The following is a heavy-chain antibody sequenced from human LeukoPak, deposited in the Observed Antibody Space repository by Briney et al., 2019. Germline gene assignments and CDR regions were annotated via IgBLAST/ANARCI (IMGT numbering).Heavy chain of an antibody. CDR1: GFTSSNYA. J-gene: IGHJ4*02. CDR3: ARDTYRFFDY. V-gene: IGHV3-23*01. CDR2: ISGSGDTT. Sequence: GGSLRLSCAASGFTSSNYAMSWVRQAPGKGLEWVSAISGSGDTTYYADSVKGRFTISRDNSKNTLYLQMISLRAEDTAVYYCARDTYRFFDYWGQGILVTVSS.